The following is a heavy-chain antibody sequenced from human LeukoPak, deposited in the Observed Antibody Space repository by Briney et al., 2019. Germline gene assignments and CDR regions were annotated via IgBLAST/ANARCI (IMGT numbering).Heavy chain of an antibody. CDR1: GFTFADST. D-gene: IGHD3-22*01. J-gene: IGHJ4*02. CDR2: ILSDGSKK. V-gene: IGHV3-33*08. Sequence: GGSPRLSCADPGFTFADSTMHCGRQAPGKGLGWMALILSDGSKKFYTDSVKGRFSISRDNSKNTLYLQMNSLRAEDTAVYYCVRDDDRPDNGLDYWGQGTLVTVSS. CDR3: VRDDDRPDNGLDY.